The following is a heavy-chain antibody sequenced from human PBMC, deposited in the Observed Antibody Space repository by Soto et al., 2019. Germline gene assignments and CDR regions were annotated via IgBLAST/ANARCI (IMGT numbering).Heavy chain of an antibody. CDR3: AILASIKFFAPGGPFDI. CDR1: GSPFTGFY. D-gene: IGHD3-16*01. V-gene: IGHV1-2*02. Sequence: ASVKVSCKAPGSPFTGFYLHGLGQAPGKGLEWMGWIDPNSGGTNYAPKFQGRVTLTRDTSITTAYMELNRLGSDDTAVYYCAILASIKFFAPGGPFDIWGQGTAVTVSS. CDR2: IDPNSGGT. J-gene: IGHJ3*02.